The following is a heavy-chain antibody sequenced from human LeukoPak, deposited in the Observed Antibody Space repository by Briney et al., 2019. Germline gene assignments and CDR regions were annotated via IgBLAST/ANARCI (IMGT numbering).Heavy chain of an antibody. J-gene: IGHJ4*02. D-gene: IGHD5-24*01. V-gene: IGHV1-69*04. CDR3: ARDTAGRDRVFDY. CDR2: IIPILGIA. CDR1: GGTFSSYA. Sequence: SVKVSCKASGGTFSSYAISWVRQAPGQGLEWMGRIIPILGIANYAQKFQSRVTITADKSTSTAYMELSSLRSEDTAVYYCARDTAGRDRVFDYWGQGTLVTVSS.